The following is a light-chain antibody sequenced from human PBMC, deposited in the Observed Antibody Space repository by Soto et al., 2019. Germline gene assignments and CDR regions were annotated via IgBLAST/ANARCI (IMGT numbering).Light chain of an antibody. Sequence: EIVLTQSPGTLSLSPGEGATLSCRASQSVSSSYLAWYQQKPGQAPRLLIYGASNRATGIPDRFSGSGSGTDFTLTISRLEPEDFAVYYCQQYGSSGTFGQGTKVDIK. J-gene: IGKJ1*01. CDR3: QQYGSSGT. CDR2: GAS. V-gene: IGKV3-20*01. CDR1: QSVSSSY.